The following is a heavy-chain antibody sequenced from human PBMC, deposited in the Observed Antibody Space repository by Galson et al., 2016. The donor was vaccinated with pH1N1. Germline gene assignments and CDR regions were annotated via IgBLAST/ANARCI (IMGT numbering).Heavy chain of an antibody. CDR2: IIPIFHTV. J-gene: IGHJ6*03. V-gene: IGHV1-69*05. Sequence: SVKVSCKASGGTFSKYAIHWVRQGPGQGLDWMGGIIPIFHTVDYAQKFRDRVTITMDEMNTAYFELRSLKSEDTAVYYCARGPHYYNSYMDVWGKGTTVTVSS. CDR3: ARGPHYYNSYMDV. CDR1: GGTFSKYA.